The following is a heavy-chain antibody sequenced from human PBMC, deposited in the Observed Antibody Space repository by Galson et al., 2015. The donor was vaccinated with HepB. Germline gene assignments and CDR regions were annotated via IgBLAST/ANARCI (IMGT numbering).Heavy chain of an antibody. Sequence: SLRLSCAASGFTFSNAWMSWVRQAPGKGLEWVGRIKSKTDGGATDYAAPVKGRFTISRDDSKNTLYLQMNSLKTEDTAVYYCTLEGYDILTGYYYLQSFDYWGQGTLVTVS. CDR1: GFTFSNAW. CDR3: TLEGYDILTGYYYLQSFDY. J-gene: IGHJ4*02. D-gene: IGHD3-9*01. V-gene: IGHV3-15*01. CDR2: IKSKTDGGAT.